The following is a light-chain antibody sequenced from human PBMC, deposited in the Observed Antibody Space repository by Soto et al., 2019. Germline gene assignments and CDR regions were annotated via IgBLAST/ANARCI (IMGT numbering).Light chain of an antibody. J-gene: IGKJ5*01. CDR3: QQYDNWPIT. Sequence: EIVITHSPATLSGSPAERATLSCRASSSFSSKLAWYQQKPGQAPRLLIYGASTRATVIPDRFSGSGSGTEFTLTISRLQSEDFAVYYCQQYDNWPITFGQGTRLEIK. CDR1: SSFSSK. V-gene: IGKV3-15*01. CDR2: GAS.